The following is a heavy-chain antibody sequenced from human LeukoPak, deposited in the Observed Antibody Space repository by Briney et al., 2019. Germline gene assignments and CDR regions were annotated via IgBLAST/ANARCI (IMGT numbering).Heavy chain of an antibody. CDR1: GFSFSSQW. Sequence: PGGSLRLSCAASGFSFSSQWMSWVRQAPGKGLEWVAIVNQGGTGKYYVDSVKGRFTISRDNAKNSLFLQMNSLRAEDTAVYYCARGAEYDGSGSYYDGNWFDPWGQGTLVTVSS. CDR3: ARGAEYDGSGSYYDGNWFDP. D-gene: IGHD3-10*01. CDR2: VNQGGTGK. V-gene: IGHV3-7*01. J-gene: IGHJ5*02.